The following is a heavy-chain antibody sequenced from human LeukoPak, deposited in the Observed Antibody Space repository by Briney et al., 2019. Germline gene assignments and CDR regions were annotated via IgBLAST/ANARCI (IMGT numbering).Heavy chain of an antibody. CDR3: ARDCSSTSCYEY. CDR1: GGTFSSYA. CDR2: IIPIFGTA. V-gene: IGHV1-69*05. Sequence: GASVKVSCKASGGTFSSYAISWVRQDPGQGLEWMGGIIPIFGTANYAQKFQGRVTITTDESTSTAYMELSSLRSEDTAVYYCARDCSSTSCYEYWGQGTLVTVSS. D-gene: IGHD2-2*01. J-gene: IGHJ4*02.